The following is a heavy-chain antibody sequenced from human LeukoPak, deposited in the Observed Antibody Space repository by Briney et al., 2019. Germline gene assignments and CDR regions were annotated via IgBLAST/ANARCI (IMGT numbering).Heavy chain of an antibody. J-gene: IGHJ5*02. V-gene: IGHV4-61*01. CDR2: IYYSGST. CDR1: GGSISSSSYY. Sequence: SETLSLTCTVSGGSISSSSYYWSWIRQPPGKGLEWIGYIYYSGSTNYNPSLKSRVTISVDTSKNQFSLKLSSVTAADTAVYYCAREVRGVITPQYNWFDPWGQGTLVTVSS. CDR3: AREVRGVITPQYNWFDP. D-gene: IGHD3-10*01.